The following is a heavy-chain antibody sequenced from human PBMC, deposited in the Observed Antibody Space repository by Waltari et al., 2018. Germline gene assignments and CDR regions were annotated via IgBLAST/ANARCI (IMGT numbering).Heavy chain of an antibody. CDR1: GFTFSSYA. J-gene: IGHJ4*02. CDR2: ISGSGGST. V-gene: IGHV3-23*01. CDR3: AKSDIVVVVAATMGY. D-gene: IGHD2-15*01. Sequence: EVQLLESGGGLVQPGGSLRLSCAASGFTFSSYAMSWVRQAPGKGLGWVSAISGSGGSTYYADSVKGRFTISRDNSKNTLYLQMNSLRAEDTAVYYCAKSDIVVVVAATMGYWGQGTLVTVSS.